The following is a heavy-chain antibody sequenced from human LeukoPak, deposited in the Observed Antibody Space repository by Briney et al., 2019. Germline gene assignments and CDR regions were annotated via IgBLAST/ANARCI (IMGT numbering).Heavy chain of an antibody. Sequence: GASVKVSCKASGYTFTGYYMHWVRQAPGQGLEWMVWINPNSGGTNYAQKFQGRVTMTRDTSISTAYMELSRLRSDDTAVYYCARRRGYSYGLSYWGQGTLVTVSS. CDR1: GYTFTGYY. CDR2: INPNSGGT. CDR3: ARRRGYSYGLSY. J-gene: IGHJ4*02. D-gene: IGHD5-18*01. V-gene: IGHV1-2*02.